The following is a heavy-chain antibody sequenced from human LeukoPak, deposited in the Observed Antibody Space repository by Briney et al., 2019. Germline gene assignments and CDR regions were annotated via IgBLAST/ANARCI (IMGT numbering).Heavy chain of an antibody. J-gene: IGHJ1*01. D-gene: IGHD2-15*01. V-gene: IGHV4-34*01. Sequence: SETLSLTCAVYGGSFSGYYWSCIRQPPGKGLEWIGEINHSGSTNYNPSLKSRVTISVDTSKNQFSLKLSSVTAADTAVYYCARARGYCSGGSCYQKYFQHWGQGTLVTVSS. CDR2: INHSGST. CDR1: GGSFSGYY. CDR3: ARARGYCSGGSCYQKYFQH.